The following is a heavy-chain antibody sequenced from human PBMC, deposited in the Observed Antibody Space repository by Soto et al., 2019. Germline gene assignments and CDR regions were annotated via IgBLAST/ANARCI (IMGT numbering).Heavy chain of an antibody. CDR2: IWYDGSNK. CDR1: GFIFNEYG. CDR3: ARWGCSGSNCNLNQRSFDL. D-gene: IGHD2-15*01. Sequence: VQLVESGGGVVQPGRSLRLSCAASGFIFNEYGMHWVRQAPGKGLEWVAVIWYDGSNKYYADSVKGRFTFSRDNSKNTMSLQMNSLRVEDTAVYYCARWGCSGSNCNLNQRSFDLWGQGTLVTVS. J-gene: IGHJ4*02. V-gene: IGHV3-33*03.